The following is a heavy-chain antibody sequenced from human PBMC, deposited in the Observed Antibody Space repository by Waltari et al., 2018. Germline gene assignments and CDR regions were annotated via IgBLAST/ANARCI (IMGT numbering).Heavy chain of an antibody. CDR3: ARAPSVVGAPHGVVHPGAFDI. D-gene: IGHD2-15*01. V-gene: IGHV4-34*01. CDR1: GGSFSGYY. Sequence: QVQLQQWGAGLLKPSETLSLTCAVYGGSFSGYYWSWIRQPPGKGLEWIGEINHSGSTKYNPSLKSRVTISVDTSKNQFSLKLSSVTAADTAVYYCARAPSVVGAPHGVVHPGAFDIWGQGTMVTVSS. CDR2: INHSGST. J-gene: IGHJ3*02.